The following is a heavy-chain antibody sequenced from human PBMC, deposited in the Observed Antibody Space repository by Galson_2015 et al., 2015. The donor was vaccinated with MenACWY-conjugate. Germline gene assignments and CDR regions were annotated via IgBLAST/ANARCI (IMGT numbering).Heavy chain of an antibody. CDR3: ARGIGSYSAIRY. CDR2: IYYSGST. D-gene: IGHD1-26*01. V-gene: IGHV4-59*01. J-gene: IGHJ4*02. CDR1: GGSISSYY. Sequence: ETLSLTCTVSGGSISSYYWSWIRQPPGKGLEWIGYIYYSGSTNYNPSLKSRVTISVDTSKNQFSLKLSSVTAADTAVYYCARGIGSYSAIRYWGQGTLVTVSS.